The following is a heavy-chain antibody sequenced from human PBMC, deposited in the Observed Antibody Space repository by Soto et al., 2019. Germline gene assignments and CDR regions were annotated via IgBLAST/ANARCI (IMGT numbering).Heavy chain of an antibody. CDR1: GFTYDDYA. V-gene: IGHV3-9*01. Sequence: GGSLRLSCAASGFTYDDYAMHWVRQAPGKGLEWVSGISWNSGSIGYADSVKGRFTISRDNAKNSLYLQMNSLRAEDTALYYCAKDIGYYDSSGPYYFDYWGQGTLVTVSS. J-gene: IGHJ4*02. CDR2: ISWNSGSI. CDR3: AKDIGYYDSSGPYYFDY. D-gene: IGHD3-22*01.